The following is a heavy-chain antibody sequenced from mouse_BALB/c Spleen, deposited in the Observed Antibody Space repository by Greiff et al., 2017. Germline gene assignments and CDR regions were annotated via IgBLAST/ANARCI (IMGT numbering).Heavy chain of an antibody. D-gene: IGHD2-14*01. V-gene: IGHV5-15*02. CDR2: ISNLAYSI. J-gene: IGHJ1*01. Sequence: EVMLVESGGGLVQPGGSRKLSCAASGFTFSDYGMAWVRQAPGKGPEWVAFISNLAYSIYYADAVTGRFTISRENAKNTLYLEMSSLRSEDTAMYYCARDNYRYDGGYFDVWGAGTTVTVSS. CDR3: ARDNYRYDGGYFDV. CDR1: GFTFSDYG.